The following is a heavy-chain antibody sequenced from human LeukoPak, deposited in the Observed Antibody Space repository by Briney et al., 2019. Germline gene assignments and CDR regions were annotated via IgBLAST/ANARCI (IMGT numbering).Heavy chain of an antibody. Sequence: ASVKVSCKASGYIFTDYAIHWLRQAPGQRPEWMGWMNAGNGNTNYAQKLQGRVTMTTDTSTSTAYMELRSLRSDDTAVYYCARSYRGYYYYYMDVWGKGTTVTVSS. CDR1: GYIFTDYA. CDR3: ARSYRGYYYYYMDV. J-gene: IGHJ6*03. CDR2: MNAGNGNT. V-gene: IGHV1-3*01. D-gene: IGHD1-26*01.